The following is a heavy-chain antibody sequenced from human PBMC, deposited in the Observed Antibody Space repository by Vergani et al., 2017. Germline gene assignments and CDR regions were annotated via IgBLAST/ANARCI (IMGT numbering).Heavy chain of an antibody. Sequence: EVQLVESGGGLVQPGRPLRLSCAASGFTFDDYAMHWVRQAPGKGLEWVSGISWNSGSIGYADSVKGRFTISRDNAKNSLYLQMNSLRAEDTAVYYCARALYSSSWYVPPGYWGQGTLVTVSS. D-gene: IGHD6-13*01. CDR1: GFTFDDYA. J-gene: IGHJ4*02. CDR2: ISWNSGSI. CDR3: ARALYSSSWYVPPGY. V-gene: IGHV3-9*01.